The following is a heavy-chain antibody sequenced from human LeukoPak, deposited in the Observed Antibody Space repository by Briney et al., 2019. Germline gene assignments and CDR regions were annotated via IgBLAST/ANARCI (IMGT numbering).Heavy chain of an antibody. J-gene: IGHJ4*02. V-gene: IGHV4-61*01. D-gene: IGHD6-13*01. CDR3: ARVGGWYSSSWYFDY. CDR1: GCSISSGYY. CDR2: IYYSGST. Sequence: NTSETLSLTCTVSGCSISSGYYWSWIRQPPGKPLEWIGYIYYSGSTNYNPSLKSRVTISVDTSKNQFSLRLNSVTAADTAVYYCARVGGWYSSSWYFDYWGQGTLVTVSS.